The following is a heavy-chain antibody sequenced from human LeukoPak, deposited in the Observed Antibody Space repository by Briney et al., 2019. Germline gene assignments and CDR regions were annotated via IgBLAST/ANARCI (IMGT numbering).Heavy chain of an antibody. Sequence: WVRQSPGKGLEWIGEIYHSGSTNYNPSLKSRVTISVDKPNNQFSLRLSSVTAADTAVYYCAILMTTVTTSWFDPWGQGTLVTVSS. CDR3: AILMTTVTTSWFDP. CDR2: IYHSGST. D-gene: IGHD4-17*01. J-gene: IGHJ5*02. V-gene: IGHV4-4*02.